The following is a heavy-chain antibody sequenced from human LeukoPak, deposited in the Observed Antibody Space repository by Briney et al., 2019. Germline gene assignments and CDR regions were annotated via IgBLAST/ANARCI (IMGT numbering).Heavy chain of an antibody. D-gene: IGHD4-17*01. CDR1: GGSISSSSYY. V-gene: IGHV4-39*02. CDR2: IYYSGST. J-gene: IGHJ4*02. Sequence: PSETLSLTCTVSGGSISSSSYYWGWIRQPPGKGLEWIGSIYYSGSTYYNPSLKSRVTISVDTSKNQFSLKLSSVTAADTAVYYCATETGATTVTTSLLYGYWGQGTLVTVSS. CDR3: ATETGATTVTTSLLYGY.